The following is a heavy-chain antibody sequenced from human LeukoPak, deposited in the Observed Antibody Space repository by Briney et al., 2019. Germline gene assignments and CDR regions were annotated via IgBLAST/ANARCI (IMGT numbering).Heavy chain of an antibody. CDR3: ARDVGEPAVLETSGYFDY. CDR2: INPSGGST. D-gene: IGHD2-2*01. CDR1: GYTFTSYY. V-gene: IGHV1-46*01. J-gene: IGHJ4*02. Sequence: APVKVSCKASGYTFTSYYMHWVRQAPGQGLEWMGIINPSGGSTSYAQKFQGRVTMTRDTSTSTVYMELSSLRSEDTAVYYCARDVGEPAVLETSGYFDYWGQGTLVTVSS.